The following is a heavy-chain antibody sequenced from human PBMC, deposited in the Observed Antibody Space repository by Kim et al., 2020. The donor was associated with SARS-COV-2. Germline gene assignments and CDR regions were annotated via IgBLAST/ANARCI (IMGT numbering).Heavy chain of an antibody. V-gene: IGHV3-30*18. CDR1: GFTFSSYG. Sequence: GGSLRLSCAASGFTFSSYGMHWVRQAPGKGLEWVAVISYDGSNKYYADSVKGRFTISRDNSKNTLYLQMNSLRAEDTAVYYCAKDGGGSSWGCFDYWGQG. J-gene: IGHJ4*02. CDR3: AKDGGGSSWGCFDY. CDR2: ISYDGSNK. D-gene: IGHD6-13*01.